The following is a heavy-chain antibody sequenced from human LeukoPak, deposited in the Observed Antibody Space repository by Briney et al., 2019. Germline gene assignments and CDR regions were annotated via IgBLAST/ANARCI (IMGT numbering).Heavy chain of an antibody. CDR2: IIPIFGTA. J-gene: IGHJ3*02. CDR1: GGTFSSYA. Sequence: ASVKVSCKASGGTFSSYAISWVRQAPGQGLEWMGGIIPIFGTANYAQKFQGRVTITADKSTSTAYMELSSLRSEDTAVYYCARDRSRYYYDSRDAFDIWSQGTMVTVSS. D-gene: IGHD3-22*01. CDR3: ARDRSRYYYDSRDAFDI. V-gene: IGHV1-69*06.